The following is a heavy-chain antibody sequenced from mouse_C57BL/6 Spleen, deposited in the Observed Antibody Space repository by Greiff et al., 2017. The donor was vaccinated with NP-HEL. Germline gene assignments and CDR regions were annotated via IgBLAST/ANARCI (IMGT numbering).Heavy chain of an antibody. CDR2: ISSGGDYI. D-gene: IGHD3-3*01. J-gene: IGHJ3*01. CDR1: GFTFSSYA. Sequence: EVKLQESGEGLVKPGGSLKLSCAASGFTFSSYAMSWVRQTPEKRLEWVAYISSGGDYIYYADTVKGRFTISRDNARNTLYLQMSSLKSEDTAMYYCTRDHGTFAYWGQGTLVTVSA. V-gene: IGHV5-9-1*02. CDR3: TRDHGTFAY.